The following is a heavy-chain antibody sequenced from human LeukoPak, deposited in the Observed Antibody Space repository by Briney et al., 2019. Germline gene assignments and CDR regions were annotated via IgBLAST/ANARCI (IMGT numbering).Heavy chain of an antibody. CDR3: ASEIAAGDY. J-gene: IGHJ4*02. Sequence: GRSLRLSCAASGFTFSSYAMHWVRQAPGKGLEWVAVISYDGSNKYYADSVKGRFTISRDNSKNTLYLQMNSLRAEDTAVYYCASEIAAGDYWGQGTLVTVSS. CDR2: ISYDGSNK. V-gene: IGHV3-30*04. CDR1: GFTFSSYA. D-gene: IGHD6-13*01.